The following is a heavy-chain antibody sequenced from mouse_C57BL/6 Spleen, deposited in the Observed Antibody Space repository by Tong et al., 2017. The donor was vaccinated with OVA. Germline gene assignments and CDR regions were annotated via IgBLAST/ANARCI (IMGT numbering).Heavy chain of an antibody. Sequence: EVQLQESGGGLVQPGESLKLSCAASGFTFSSFGMHWVRQAPEKGLELVAAINSDGGSTYYPDTMERRFIISRDNAKNTLYLQMSSLKSEDTAMYYCARREVRRAWFAYWGQGTLVTVSA. V-gene: IGHV5-6-3*01. CDR3: ARREVRRAWFAY. CDR2: INSDGGST. J-gene: IGHJ3*01. D-gene: IGHD2-14*01. CDR1: GFTFSSFG.